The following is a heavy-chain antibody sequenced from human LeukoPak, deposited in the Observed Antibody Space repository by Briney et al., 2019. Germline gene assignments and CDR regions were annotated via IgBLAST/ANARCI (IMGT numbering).Heavy chain of an antibody. D-gene: IGHD2-2*02. Sequence: PSETLSLTCTVSGGSINSTSYYWSWIRQPAGKGLEWIGRIYTCGNTNYNPSLKNRVTISVDKSKNQFPLKMSSVTAADTAVYYCPRGTVVVPAAISPFDFWGQGTLVIVSS. CDR1: GGSINSTSYY. V-gene: IGHV4-61*02. CDR2: IYTCGNT. CDR3: PRGTVVVPAAISPFDF. J-gene: IGHJ4*02.